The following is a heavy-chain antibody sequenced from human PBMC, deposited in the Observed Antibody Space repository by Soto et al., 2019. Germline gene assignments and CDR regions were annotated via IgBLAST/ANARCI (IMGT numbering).Heavy chain of an antibody. CDR2: IYHHEPP. D-gene: IGHD1-26*01. J-gene: IGHJ4*02. CDR3: ARGGGSDSFDY. Sequence: SETLSLTCTVSGASITFGGYSWSWIRQTPGKGLEWIGKIYHHEPPCYVPSSESRPTLSFDRAQNHFSLEQHSMSAADRAVYFCARGGGSDSFDYWGQGILVTVSS. CDR1: GASITFGGYS. V-gene: IGHV4-30-2*01.